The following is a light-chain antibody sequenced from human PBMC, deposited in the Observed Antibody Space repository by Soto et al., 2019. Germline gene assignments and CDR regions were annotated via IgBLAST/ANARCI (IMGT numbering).Light chain of an antibody. CDR1: LDIITL. J-gene: IGKJ5*01. Sequence: DIQRTQSPSSLSASVGDRVTITCQASLDIITLLNWYQEKPGQTPKLLIFDASNLEVGVPSRFSGGGSGTHFTLTITSLQPEDVATYYCQQYENLPITFGQGTRLEIK. V-gene: IGKV1-33*01. CDR3: QQYENLPIT. CDR2: DAS.